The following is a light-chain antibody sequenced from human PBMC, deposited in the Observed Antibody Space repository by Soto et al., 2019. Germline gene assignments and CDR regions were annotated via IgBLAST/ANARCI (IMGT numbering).Light chain of an antibody. Sequence: QSALTQPPSASGSPGQSVTISCTGTSSDIGAYNYVSWYQQRPGKVPKLLIYEVNRRPSGVPYRFSGSKSGNKASLNVSGLQAEDEADYYCCSYEGSNNFVVFGGGTKVTVL. J-gene: IGLJ3*02. CDR1: SSDIGAYNY. V-gene: IGLV2-8*01. CDR2: EVN. CDR3: CSYEGSNNFVV.